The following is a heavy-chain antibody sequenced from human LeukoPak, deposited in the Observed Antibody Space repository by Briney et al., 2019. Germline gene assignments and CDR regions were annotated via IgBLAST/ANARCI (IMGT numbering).Heavy chain of an antibody. CDR2: ITSSSTNI. V-gene: IGHV3-48*01. J-gene: IGHJ4*02. D-gene: IGHD5-18*01. Sequence: GGSLRLSCAASGFTFSTYNMNWVRQAPGKGLEWVSHITSSSTNIYYADSVKGRFTISRDNAKNALSLQMNSLRAEDTAVYYCAKDRWSGYSSPFDYWGQGTLVTVSS. CDR3: AKDRWSGYSSPFDY. CDR1: GFTFSTYN.